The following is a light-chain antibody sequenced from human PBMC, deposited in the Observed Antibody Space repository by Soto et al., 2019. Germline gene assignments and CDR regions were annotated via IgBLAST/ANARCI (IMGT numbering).Light chain of an antibody. CDR1: QSVSSY. Sequence: EIVLTQSPATLSLSPGERATLSCRASQSVSSYLAWYQQKPGQAPRLLIYDASNRATGIPARFSGSGSGTXXXLXXXXLEPXDFAXXXXXQRSNWLFTFGPGTKVDIK. CDR2: DAS. J-gene: IGKJ3*01. CDR3: XQRSNWLFT. V-gene: IGKV3-11*01.